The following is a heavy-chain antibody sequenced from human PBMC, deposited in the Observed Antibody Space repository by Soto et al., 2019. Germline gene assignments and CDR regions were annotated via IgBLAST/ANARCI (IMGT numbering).Heavy chain of an antibody. CDR3: AKDRVAGAIDDRFDC. D-gene: IGHD1-26*01. V-gene: IGHV3-23*01. CDR2: VSDSGRRT. J-gene: IGHJ5*01. CDR1: VFTFSSYA. Sequence: PGGSLRLSCASSVFTFSSYAMNCVRHSPGKGLEWVAVVSDSGRRTDCAESVKGRFTISRDSSKNTVYLEMNTLRAEDTAVYYCAKDRVAGAIDDRFDCWRQGTLVTVSS.